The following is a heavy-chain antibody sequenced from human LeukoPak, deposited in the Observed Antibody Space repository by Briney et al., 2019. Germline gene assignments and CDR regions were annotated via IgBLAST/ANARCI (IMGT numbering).Heavy chain of an antibody. CDR2: IYTSGST. CDR3: ARDPNYYDSSGYDY. J-gene: IGHJ4*02. CDR1: GGSISSGSYY. Sequence: SETLSLTCTVSGGSISSGSYYWSWIRQPAGKGLEWIGRIYTSGSTNYNPSLKSRVIISVDTSKNQFSLKLSSVTAADTAVYYCARDPNYYDSSGYDYWGQGTLVTVSS. D-gene: IGHD3-22*01. V-gene: IGHV4-61*02.